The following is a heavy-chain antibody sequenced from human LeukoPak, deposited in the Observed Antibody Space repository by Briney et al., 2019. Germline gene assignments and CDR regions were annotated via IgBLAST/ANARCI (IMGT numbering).Heavy chain of an antibody. J-gene: IGHJ5*01. Sequence: GESLRLSCAASGFTFSSNSMNWVRQAPGKGLEWVSSIGSSSRYTFYADSLRGRFAISRDNAKNSMYLQMNSLRAEDTAIYYCARIGHDLYQTFDSWGHGTLITVSS. CDR1: GFTFSSNS. CDR3: ARIGHDLYQTFDS. D-gene: IGHD2-2*01. CDR2: IGSSSRYT. V-gene: IGHV3-21*04.